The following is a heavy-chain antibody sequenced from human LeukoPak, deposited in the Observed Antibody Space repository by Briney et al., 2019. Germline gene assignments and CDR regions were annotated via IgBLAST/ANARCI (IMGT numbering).Heavy chain of an antibody. CDR3: ARSERQWLVDY. V-gene: IGHV4-4*07. CDR2: IYTSGST. Sequence: SETLSPTCTVSGGSISSYYWSWIRQPAGKGLEWIGRIYTSGSTNYNPSLKSRVTISVDTSKNQSSLKLSSVTAADTAVYYCARSERQWLVDYWGQGTLVTVSS. D-gene: IGHD6-19*01. J-gene: IGHJ4*02. CDR1: GGSISSYY.